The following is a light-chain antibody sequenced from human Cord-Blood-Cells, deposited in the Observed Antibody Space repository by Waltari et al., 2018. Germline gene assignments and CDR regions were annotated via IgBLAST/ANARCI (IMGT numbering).Light chain of an antibody. V-gene: IGKV1-39*01. CDR3: QQSDSTPFT. J-gene: IGKJ3*01. Sequence: DSQLTQSPSSLSASGEERVTITCRGSQCISSYLNWYQQKPGKAPKLLIYAASSLPSGVPSRFSGSGSGTDFTLTISSLEPEDFATYYCQQSDSTPFTFGPGTKVEIK. CDR1: QCISSY. CDR2: AAS.